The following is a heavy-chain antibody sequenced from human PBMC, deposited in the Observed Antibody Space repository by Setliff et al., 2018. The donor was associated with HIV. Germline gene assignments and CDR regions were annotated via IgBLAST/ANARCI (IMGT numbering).Heavy chain of an antibody. V-gene: IGHV1-69*05. J-gene: IGHJ4*02. D-gene: IGHD3-22*01. CDR3: ATKYFFDSSGYSLYYFDY. CDR1: GGTFSNYV. Sequence: ASVKVSCKASGGTFSNYVVSWVRQAPGQRLEWMGGIIPIFGETDYAQMFQGRVTITTDESTSTVYVELSSLRSEDTAVYYCATKYFFDSSGYSLYYFDYWGPRTQVTVSS. CDR2: IIPIFGET.